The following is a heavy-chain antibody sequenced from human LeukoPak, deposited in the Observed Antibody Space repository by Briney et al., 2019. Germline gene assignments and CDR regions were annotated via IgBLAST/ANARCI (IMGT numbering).Heavy chain of an antibody. J-gene: IGHJ4*02. CDR2: ICYSGIT. D-gene: IGHD4-17*01. Sequence: PSETLSLTCAVYGGSFSGYYWTWIRQHPGKGLEWIGYICYSGITYYNPSLKSRITISVDTSKNQFSLKLSSVTAADTAVYYCARKKDNGDYHIDYWGQGTLVTVSS. CDR1: GGSFSGYY. CDR3: ARKKDNGDYHIDY. V-gene: IGHV4-31*11.